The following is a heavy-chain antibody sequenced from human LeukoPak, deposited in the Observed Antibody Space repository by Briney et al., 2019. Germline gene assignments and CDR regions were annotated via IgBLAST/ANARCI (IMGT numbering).Heavy chain of an antibody. CDR1: GFTFSTYS. CDR2: ISSSNSFI. V-gene: IGHV3-21*01. J-gene: IGHJ4*02. CDR3: VRVDHSLGKTYFDY. D-gene: IGHD2-21*01. Sequence: GGSLRLSCAVSGFTFSTYSLNWVRQAPGKGLEWVSSISSSNSFIYYADSVKGRFTISRDNAKNSLYLQMNSLRAEDTAVYYCVRVDHSLGKTYFDYWGQGTLVTVSS.